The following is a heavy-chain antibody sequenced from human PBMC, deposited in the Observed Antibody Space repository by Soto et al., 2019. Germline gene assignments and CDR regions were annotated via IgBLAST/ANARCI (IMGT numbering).Heavy chain of an antibody. J-gene: IGHJ2*01. V-gene: IGHV1-69*01. CDR2: IIPIFGTA. Sequence: QVQLVQSGAEVKKPGSSVKVSCKASGGTFSSYAISWVRQAPGQGLEWMGGIIPIFGTANYAQKFQGRVTITADESTSTAYMELSSLRSEDTAVYYCARLHYDPIDLNWYFDLWGRGPLVTVSS. D-gene: IGHD4-17*01. CDR1: GGTFSSYA. CDR3: ARLHYDPIDLNWYFDL.